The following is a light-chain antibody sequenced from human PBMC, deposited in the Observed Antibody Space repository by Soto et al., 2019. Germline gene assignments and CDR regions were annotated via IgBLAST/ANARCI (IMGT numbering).Light chain of an antibody. CDR3: QQYENWPLT. CDR2: AAS. V-gene: IGKV3-15*01. CDR1: QSVSSN. J-gene: IGKJ4*01. Sequence: IVMTQSPVTLSVSPGEIATLSCRASQSVSSNLAWYQQRPGQAPRLLMYAASTPTTGIPARFSGSGSGTEFSLTISGLQSEDFVVYFCQQYENWPLTFGGGTKVEMK.